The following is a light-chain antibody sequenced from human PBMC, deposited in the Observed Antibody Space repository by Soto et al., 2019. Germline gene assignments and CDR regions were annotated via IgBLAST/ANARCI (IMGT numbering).Light chain of an antibody. V-gene: IGKV1-5*01. CDR3: QQYNCYPLS. CDR2: DAS. CDR1: QSISSW. J-gene: IGKJ4*01. Sequence: DIQMTQSPSTLSASVGDRVTITCRASQSISSWLAWYQQKPGKAPKLLIYDASSLESGVPSRFSGSGSGTEFTLTISSLQPDDFATYYCQQYNCYPLSFGGGTKVKI.